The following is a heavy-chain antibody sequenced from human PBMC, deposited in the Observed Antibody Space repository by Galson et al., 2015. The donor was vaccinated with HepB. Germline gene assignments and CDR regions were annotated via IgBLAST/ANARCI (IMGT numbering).Heavy chain of an antibody. J-gene: IGHJ6*02. CDR3: ARDQPRTISGVIRPPVWGGMDV. CDR1: GYTFTTHY. CDR2: INPLSNIT. Sequence: SVKVSCMASGYTFTTHYMHWVRQAPGKRLAWMGVINPLSNITTHAPKFQGRVTMTRDTSTTTVYMELSSLMSEDTAIYYCARDQPRTISGVIRPPVWGGMDVWGQGTTVTVSS. V-gene: IGHV1-46*01. D-gene: IGHD3-3*01.